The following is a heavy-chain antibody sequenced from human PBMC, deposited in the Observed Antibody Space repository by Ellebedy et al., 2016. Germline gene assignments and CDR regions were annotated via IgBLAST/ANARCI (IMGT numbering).Heavy chain of an antibody. J-gene: IGHJ6*02. Sequence: GESLKISCAASGFTFSSYGMHWVRQAPGKGLEWVAVIWYDGSNKYYADSVKGRFTISRDNSKNTLYLQMNSLRAEDTAVYYCARDHSGYDSYGMDVWGQGTTVTVSS. D-gene: IGHD5-12*01. CDR2: IWYDGSNK. CDR3: ARDHSGYDSYGMDV. CDR1: GFTFSSYG. V-gene: IGHV3-33*01.